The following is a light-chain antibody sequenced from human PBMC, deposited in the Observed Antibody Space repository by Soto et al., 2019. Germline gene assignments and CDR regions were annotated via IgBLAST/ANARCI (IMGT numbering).Light chain of an antibody. J-gene: IGLJ1*01. V-gene: IGLV1-47*01. CDR2: RNN. Sequence: QSVLTQPPSASGTPGQRVTISCSGSSSNIGSHSISWYQQLPGTAPKVLIYRNNYRPSGVRDRFSGSKSGTSGSLAISGLRSEDEADYFCAVWDDSLSGYVFATGTKLTVL. CDR1: SSNIGSHS. CDR3: AVWDDSLSGYV.